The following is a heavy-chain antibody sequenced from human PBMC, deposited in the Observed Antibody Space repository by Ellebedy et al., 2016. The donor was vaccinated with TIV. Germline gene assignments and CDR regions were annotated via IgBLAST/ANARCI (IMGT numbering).Heavy chain of an antibody. Sequence: GGSLRLXXEASGFTFDSFGIHWVRQAPGKGLEWVAGISYDGVNKYYGASVKGRFTISRDNSKNTLYLQMNSLRADDTAIYHCAKDKGATYYDSLGGIFDYWGQGTLVTVSS. CDR2: ISYDGVNK. J-gene: IGHJ4*02. CDR1: GFTFDSFG. CDR3: AKDKGATYYDSLGGIFDY. D-gene: IGHD3-3*01. V-gene: IGHV3-30*18.